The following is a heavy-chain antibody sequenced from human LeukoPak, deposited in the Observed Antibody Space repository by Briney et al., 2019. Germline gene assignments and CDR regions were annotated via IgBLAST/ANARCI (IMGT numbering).Heavy chain of an antibody. V-gene: IGHV4-31*03. CDR1: GGSISSGGYY. CDR2: IYYSGST. Sequence: PSQTLSLTCTVSGGSISSGGYYWSWIRRHPGKGLEWIGYIYYSGSTYYNPSLKSRVTISVDTSKNQFSLKLSSVTAADTAVYYCASLVVVTAANWFDPWGQGTLVTVSS. CDR3: ASLVVVTAANWFDP. D-gene: IGHD2-21*02. J-gene: IGHJ5*02.